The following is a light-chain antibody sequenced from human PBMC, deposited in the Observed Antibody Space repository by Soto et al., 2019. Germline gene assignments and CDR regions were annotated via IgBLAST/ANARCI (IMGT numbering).Light chain of an antibody. V-gene: IGLV2-14*01. CDR1: NIDVGGYNY. CDR2: DVS. CDR3: SSYAGTSTV. J-gene: IGLJ1*01. Sequence: QSVLTQPASVSWSPGQSITISCTGTNIDVGGYNYVAWYQQHAGKAPKLMMYDVSNRPSGVSNRFSGSKSGNTASLTISGLQAEDEADYYCSSYAGTSTVFGTGTKVTVL.